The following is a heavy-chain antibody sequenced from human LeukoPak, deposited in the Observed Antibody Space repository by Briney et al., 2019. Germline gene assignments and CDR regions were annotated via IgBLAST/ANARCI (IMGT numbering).Heavy chain of an antibody. Sequence: GGSLRLSCAASGFTFSSHWMTWVRQAPGKGLEWVANIKEDGTRKNYVDSVKGRFTISRDNSKNTLYLQMNSLRAEDTAVYYCARDAGGYYWMYYFDYWGQGTLVTVSS. D-gene: IGHD3-22*01. CDR1: GFTFSSHW. V-gene: IGHV3-7*01. CDR3: ARDAGGYYWMYYFDY. J-gene: IGHJ4*02. CDR2: IKEDGTRK.